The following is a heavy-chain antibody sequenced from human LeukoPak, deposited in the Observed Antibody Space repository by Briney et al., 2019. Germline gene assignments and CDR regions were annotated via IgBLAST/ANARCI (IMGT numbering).Heavy chain of an antibody. D-gene: IGHD6-6*01. CDR2: INPNSGGT. V-gene: IGHV1-2*02. J-gene: IGHJ6*02. CDR1: GYTFTGHY. Sequence: ASVKVSCKASGYTFTGHYMHWVRQAPGQGLEWMGWINPNSGGTNYAQKFQGRVTMTRDTSISTAYMELSRLRSDDTAVYYCARDLVEYSSSSGPYYYYGMDVWGQGTTDTVSS. CDR3: ARDLVEYSSSSGPYYYYGMDV.